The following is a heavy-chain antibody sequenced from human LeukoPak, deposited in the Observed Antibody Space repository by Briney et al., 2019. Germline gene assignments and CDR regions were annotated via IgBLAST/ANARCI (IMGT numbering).Heavy chain of an antibody. V-gene: IGHV3-23*01. CDR3: AKPISAYCSGGSCYEFNY. CDR1: GFTFSSYA. J-gene: IGHJ4*02. CDR2: ISGSGGST. D-gene: IGHD2-15*01. Sequence: PGGSQRLSCAASGFTFSSYAMSWVRQAPGKGLEWVSAISGSGGSTYYADSVKGRFTISRDNSKNTLYLQMNSLRAEDTAVYYCAKPISAYCSGGSCYEFNYWGQGTLVTVSS.